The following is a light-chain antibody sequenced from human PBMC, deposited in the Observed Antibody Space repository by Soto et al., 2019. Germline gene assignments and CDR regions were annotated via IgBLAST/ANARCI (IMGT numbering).Light chain of an antibody. CDR3: QHYGETPIT. J-gene: IGKJ5*01. Sequence: EVVFTLSPGTLSLSPGVSATLSCRASLSVSRRLAWYQLRPGQSPRLLSSGASLRASGVPVRFSGSGAGTDFTLTISRLEPEDFAVYYCQHYGETPITFGLGTRLEV. V-gene: IGKV3-20*01. CDR2: GAS. CDR1: LSVSRR.